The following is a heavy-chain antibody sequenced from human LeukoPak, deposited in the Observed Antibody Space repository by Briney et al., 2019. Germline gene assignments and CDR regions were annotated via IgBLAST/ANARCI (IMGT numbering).Heavy chain of an antibody. J-gene: IGHJ3*02. CDR2: MNPNSGNT. V-gene: IGHV1-8*01. CDR3: ARGGYYDSSGHYQSAFDI. D-gene: IGHD3-22*01. CDR1: GYIFTGYD. Sequence: ASVTVSYEASGYIFTGYDINWVRQAPGQGSEWMGWMNPNSGNTGYAQKFQGRVTMTGNTSVSTVYVELSSLRSEDSAVYYCARGGYYDSSGHYQSAFDIWGQGTMVTVSS.